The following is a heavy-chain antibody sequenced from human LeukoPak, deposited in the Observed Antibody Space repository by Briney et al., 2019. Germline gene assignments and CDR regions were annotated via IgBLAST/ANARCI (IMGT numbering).Heavy chain of an antibody. Sequence: GGSLRLSWAASGFTFSSYEINWVRQAPGKGLEWVSYISISHSTIYYADSVKGRFTISRDNAKNSLYLQMNSLRAEDTAVYYCAREVPTGQAFDIWGQGTMVTVSS. CDR1: GFTFSSYE. D-gene: IGHD4-17*01. CDR2: ISISHSTI. CDR3: AREVPTGQAFDI. V-gene: IGHV3-48*03. J-gene: IGHJ3*02.